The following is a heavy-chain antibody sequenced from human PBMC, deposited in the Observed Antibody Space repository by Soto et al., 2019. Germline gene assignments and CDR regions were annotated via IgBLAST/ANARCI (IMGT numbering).Heavy chain of an antibody. CDR2: ISSSSSYI. CDR3: ARAGGDIVVVPAAMPYFQH. CDR1: GFTFSSYS. J-gene: IGHJ1*01. V-gene: IGHV3-21*01. Sequence: GGSLRLSCAASGFTFSSYSMNWVRQAPGKGLEWVSSISSSSSYIYYADSVKGRFTISRDNAKNSLYLQMNSLRAEDTAVYYCARAGGDIVVVPAAMPYFQHWGQGTLVTVSS. D-gene: IGHD2-2*01.